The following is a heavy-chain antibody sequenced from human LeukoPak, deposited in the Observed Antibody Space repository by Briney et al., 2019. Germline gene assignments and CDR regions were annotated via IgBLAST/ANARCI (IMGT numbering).Heavy chain of an antibody. CDR2: IHHSGST. J-gene: IGHJ4*02. V-gene: IGHV4-4*02. Sequence: PSETLSLTCAVSGASVSSSNWWIWVRQPPKKGLEWIGEIHHSGSTNYNPSLKSRVTMSVDTSENQISLRLSSVTAADTAVYYCARGLYGSDSYWGQGNLVTVSS. CDR3: ARGLYGSDSY. CDR1: GASVSSSNW. D-gene: IGHD6-19*01.